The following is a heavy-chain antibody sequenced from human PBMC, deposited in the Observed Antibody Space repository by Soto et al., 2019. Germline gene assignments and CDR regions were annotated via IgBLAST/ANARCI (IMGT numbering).Heavy chain of an antibody. CDR1: GFTVSDHY. D-gene: IGHD3-3*01. J-gene: IGHJ6*02. CDR3: ARTPQSGYDFHV. Sequence: EVQLVGSGGGLVQPGGSLRLSCAASGFTVSDHYMDWVRQAPGKGLEWVGRTRDKTNSYTTQYAASVKGRFTISRDDSKNSLYLQMNSLRTEDTAVYYCARTPQSGYDFHVWGQGTTVTVSS. CDR2: TRDKTNSYTT. V-gene: IGHV3-72*01.